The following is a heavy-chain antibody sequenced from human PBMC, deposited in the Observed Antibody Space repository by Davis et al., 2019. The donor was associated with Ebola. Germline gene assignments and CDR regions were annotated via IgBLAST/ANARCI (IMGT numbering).Heavy chain of an antibody. CDR2: ISTYNGNT. D-gene: IGHD6-19*01. CDR3: ASSIAVAGTFYYYGMDV. J-gene: IGHJ6*02. Sequence: ASVKVSCKASGYSFTDDGISWVRQAPGQGLEWMGWISTYNGNTNYAQKLQGRVTMATDTSTSTAYMELSSLRSEDTAMYYCASSIAVAGTFYYYGMDVWGQGTTVTVSS. CDR1: GYSFTDDG. V-gene: IGHV1-18*01.